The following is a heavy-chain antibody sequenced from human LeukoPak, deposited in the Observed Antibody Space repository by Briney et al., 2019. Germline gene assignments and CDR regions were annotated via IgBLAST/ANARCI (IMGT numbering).Heavy chain of an antibody. J-gene: IGHJ2*01. D-gene: IGHD3-22*01. CDR3: ARGVTMIVVVIHDWYFDL. CDR1: GGSISSSSYY. Sequence: PSETLSLTCTVYGGSISSSSYYWGWIRQPPGKGLEWIGSIYYARSTYYNPSLKSRVTISVDTSKNQFSLKLTSVTAADTAVYYCARGVTMIVVVIHDWYFDLWGRGTLVTVSS. CDR2: IYYARST. V-gene: IGHV4-39*01.